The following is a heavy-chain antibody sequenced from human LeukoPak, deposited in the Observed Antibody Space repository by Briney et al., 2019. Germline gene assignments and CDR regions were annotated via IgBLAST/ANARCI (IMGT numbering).Heavy chain of an antibody. Sequence: GGSLRLSCAAFGFTFSSYWMSWVRQAPGKGLEWVSVIYSGGSTYYADSVKGRFTISRDNSKNTLYLQMNSLRAEDTAVYYCARGVGYYDSSGYPLDYWGQGTLVTVSS. CDR3: ARGVGYYDSSGYPLDY. J-gene: IGHJ4*02. V-gene: IGHV3-66*01. CDR1: GFTFSSYW. CDR2: IYSGGST. D-gene: IGHD3-22*01.